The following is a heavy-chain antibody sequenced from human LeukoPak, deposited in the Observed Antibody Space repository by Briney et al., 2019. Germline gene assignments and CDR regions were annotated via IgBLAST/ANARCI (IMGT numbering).Heavy chain of an antibody. Sequence: SVKVSCKASGGTFSSYAISWVRQAPGQGLEWMGGIIPIFGTANYAQKFQGRVTITADKSTSTAYMELSSLRSEDTAVYYCARHRSRIAAAGGYYYYYYGMDVWGKGTTVTVSS. V-gene: IGHV1-69*06. CDR3: ARHRSRIAAAGGYYYYYYGMDV. D-gene: IGHD6-13*01. CDR1: GGTFSSYA. J-gene: IGHJ6*04. CDR2: IIPIFGTA.